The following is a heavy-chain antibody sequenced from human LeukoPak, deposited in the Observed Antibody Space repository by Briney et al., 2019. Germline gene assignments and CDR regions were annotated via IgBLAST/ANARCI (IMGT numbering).Heavy chain of an antibody. V-gene: IGHV3-33*01. J-gene: IGHJ5*02. CDR1: GFKFNSYG. CDR2: IRNEGNNT. D-gene: IGHD2-2*01. CDR3: AREYCSSTRCLSTDNWFDP. Sequence: GGSLRLFRAASGFKFNSYGMEWVREGKGKGLEWGAVIRNEGNNTYSADSGKGRFAISRDNSKNTLYLQMNSLRAGDTAVYYCAREYCSSTRCLSTDNWFDPWGQGTLVTVSS.